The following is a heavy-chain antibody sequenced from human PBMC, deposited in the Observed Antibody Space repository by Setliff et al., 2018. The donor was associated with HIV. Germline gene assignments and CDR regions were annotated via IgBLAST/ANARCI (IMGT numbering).Heavy chain of an antibody. CDR3: ARDPAPSSSASYFQH. J-gene: IGHJ1*01. CDR1: GYTFTSYY. D-gene: IGHD6-6*01. CDR2: INPSSGST. V-gene: IGHV1-46*01. Sequence: PTASVKVSCKASGYTFTSYYMHWVRQAPGQGLEWMGIINPSSGSTTYAQKFQGRVTMTRDTSTSTVYMELSSLRSEDTAVYYCARDPAPSSSASYFQHWGQGTPVTVSS.